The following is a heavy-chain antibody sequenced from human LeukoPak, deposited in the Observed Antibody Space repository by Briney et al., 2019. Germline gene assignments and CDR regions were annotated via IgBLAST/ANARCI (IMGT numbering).Heavy chain of an antibody. CDR3: ARGPSSPPFDY. CDR1: GGSFSGHY. V-gene: IGHV4-34*01. CDR2: INHSGST. J-gene: IGHJ4*02. Sequence: SETLSLTCAVYGGSFSGHYWSWIRQPPGKGLEWIGEINHSGSTNYIPSLNSRVTISIDTSKNHFAVKLSSVTAADTAVYYCARGPSSPPFDYWGQGTLVTVSS.